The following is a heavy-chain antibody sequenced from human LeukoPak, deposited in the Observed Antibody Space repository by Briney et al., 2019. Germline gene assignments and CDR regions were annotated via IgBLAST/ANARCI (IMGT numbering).Heavy chain of an antibody. D-gene: IGHD6-13*01. V-gene: IGHV1-18*01. J-gene: IGHJ5*02. CDR2: ISAYNGNT. CDR3: ARAHLIAAAGTGTFDP. CDR1: GYTFTSYG. Sequence: ASVKVSCKASGYTFTSYGISWVRQAPGQGLEWMGWISAYNGNTNYAQKLQGRVTMTTDTSTGTAYMELRSLRSDDTAVYYCARAHLIAAAGTGTFDPWGQGTLVTVSS.